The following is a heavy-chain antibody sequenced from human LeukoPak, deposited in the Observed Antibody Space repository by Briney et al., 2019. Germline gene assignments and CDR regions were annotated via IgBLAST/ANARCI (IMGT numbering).Heavy chain of an antibody. J-gene: IGHJ4*02. V-gene: IGHV4-34*01. CDR1: DGSFSGYY. CDR2: INHSGST. Sequence: KPSETLSLTCAVYDGSFSGYYWSWIRQPPGKGLEWIGEINHSGSTNYNPSLKSRVTISVDTSKNQFSLKLSSVTAADTAVYYCARKGGGVVVPAAPRGLYYFDYWGQGTLVTVSS. CDR3: ARKGGGVVVPAAPRGLYYFDY. D-gene: IGHD2-2*01.